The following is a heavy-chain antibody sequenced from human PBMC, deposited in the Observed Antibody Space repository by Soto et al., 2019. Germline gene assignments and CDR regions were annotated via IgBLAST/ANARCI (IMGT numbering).Heavy chain of an antibody. V-gene: IGHV4-39*01. D-gene: IGHD3-22*01. Sequence: SETLSLTCTVSGGSISSSSYYWGWIRQPPGKGLEWIGSIYYSGSTYYNPSLKSRVTISVDTSKNQFSLNLSSVTAADKAVYYCERHKYHSSGPSADWGQGTLVTVS. CDR1: GGSISSSSYY. CDR3: ERHKYHSSGPSAD. J-gene: IGHJ4*02. CDR2: IYYSGST.